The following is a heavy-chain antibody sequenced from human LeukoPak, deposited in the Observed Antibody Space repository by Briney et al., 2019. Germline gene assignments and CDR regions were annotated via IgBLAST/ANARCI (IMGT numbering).Heavy chain of an antibody. V-gene: IGHV3-30*02. CDR1: GFTFSSYG. Sequence: GGSLRLSCAASGFTFSSYGMHWVRQAPGEGLEWVAFIRYDGTNKYYAESVKGRFTISRDNSKNTLYVQMNSLRAEDTAVYYCAKGNYYDSSAYNWFDPWGQGTLVTVSS. D-gene: IGHD3-22*01. CDR3: AKGNYYDSSAYNWFDP. J-gene: IGHJ5*02. CDR2: IRYDGTNK.